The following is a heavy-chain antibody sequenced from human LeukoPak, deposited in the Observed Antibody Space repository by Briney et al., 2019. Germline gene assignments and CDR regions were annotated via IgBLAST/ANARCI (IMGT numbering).Heavy chain of an antibody. Sequence: TGGSLRLSCAGSGFTFSSYSMNWVRQAPGKGLEWVSSISSSSSSYIYYADSVKGRFTISRDNAKNSLYLQMNSLRAEDTAVYYCARDPGDYAFDIWGQGTMVTVSS. CDR2: ISSSSSSYI. V-gene: IGHV3-21*01. J-gene: IGHJ3*02. CDR1: GFTFSSYS. D-gene: IGHD2-21*02. CDR3: ARDPGDYAFDI.